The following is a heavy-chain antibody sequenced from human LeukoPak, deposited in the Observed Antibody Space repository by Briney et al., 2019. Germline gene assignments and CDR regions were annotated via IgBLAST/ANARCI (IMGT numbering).Heavy chain of an antibody. CDR1: GGTFSSYA. Sequence: GASVKVSCKASGGTFSSYAISWVRQAPGQGLEWMGGIIPSFGTANYAQKFQGRVTITADESTSTAYMELSSLRSEDTAVYYCARDVQYSSSSANYYYGMDVWGQGTTVTVSS. CDR3: ARDVQYSSSSANYYYGMDV. CDR2: IIPSFGTA. V-gene: IGHV1-69*13. J-gene: IGHJ6*02. D-gene: IGHD6-6*01.